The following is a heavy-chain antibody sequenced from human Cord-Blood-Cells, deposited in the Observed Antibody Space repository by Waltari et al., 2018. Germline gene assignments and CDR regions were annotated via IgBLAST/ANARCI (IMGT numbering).Heavy chain of an antibody. D-gene: IGHD2-2*01. CDR3: AAARYCSSTSCYAPNYYYGMDV. Sequence: QMQRVHSGPEVKKPGTSVKVSCKASGFTFTSSAVQWVRQARGHRLGWRGWIVVGSGNTNYAQKFQERVTITRDMSTSTAYMELSSLRSEDTAVYYCAAARYCSSTSCYAPNYYYGMDVWGQGTTVTVSS. CDR1: GFTFTSSA. CDR2: IVVGSGNT. J-gene: IGHJ6*02. V-gene: IGHV1-58*01.